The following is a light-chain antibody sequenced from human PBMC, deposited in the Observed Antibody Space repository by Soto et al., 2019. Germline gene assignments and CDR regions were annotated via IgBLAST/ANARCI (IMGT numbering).Light chain of an antibody. V-gene: IGLV1-40*01. CDR1: SSNIGAGYD. J-gene: IGLJ2*01. CDR3: QSYDSSPSGYVV. Sequence: QSVLTQPPSVSGAPGQRVTISCTGSSSNIGAGYDVHWYQQLPGTAPKLLIYGNSNRPSGVPDRFSGSKSGTSASLAITGLQAEDEADYYCQSYDSSPSGYVVFGGGTKLTAL. CDR2: GNS.